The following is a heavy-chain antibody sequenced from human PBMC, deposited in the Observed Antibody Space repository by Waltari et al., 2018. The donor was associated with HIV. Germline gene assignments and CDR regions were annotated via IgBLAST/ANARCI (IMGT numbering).Heavy chain of an antibody. D-gene: IGHD6-13*01. J-gene: IGHJ4*02. CDR1: GGSISSGSYY. V-gene: IGHV4-61*02. CDR2: IYTSGST. CDR3: ARGGRAAAPVPFDY. Sequence: QVQLQESGPGLVKPSQTLSLTCTVSGGSISSGSYYWSWIRQPAGKGLEWIGRIYTSGSTNANPYLRSRVTISVDTSKNQFSLKLSAVTAADTAVYYCARGGRAAAPVPFDYWGQGTLVTVSS.